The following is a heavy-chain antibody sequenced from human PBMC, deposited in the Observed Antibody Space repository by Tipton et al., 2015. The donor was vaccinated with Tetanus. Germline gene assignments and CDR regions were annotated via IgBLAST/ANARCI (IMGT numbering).Heavy chain of an antibody. V-gene: IGHV3-7*04. CDR3: AKEIYVGSGAAFDI. D-gene: IGHD5/OR15-5a*01. CDR1: EFTLSRFW. J-gene: IGHJ3*02. Sequence: SLRLSCAASEFTLSRFWMSWVRQAPGKGLEWVANIKQDGSEKYFVDSVKGRFTISRDNARNSLYLQMTSLRAEDTAVYYCAKEIYVGSGAAFDIWGQGTVVTVSS. CDR2: IKQDGSEK.